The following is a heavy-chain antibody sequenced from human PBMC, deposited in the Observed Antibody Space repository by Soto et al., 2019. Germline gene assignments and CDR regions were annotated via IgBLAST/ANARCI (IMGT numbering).Heavy chain of an antibody. D-gene: IGHD3-10*01. V-gene: IGHV1-69*01. CDR2: IIPIFGTA. J-gene: IGHJ6*02. CDR1: GGTFSSYA. Sequence: QVQLVQSGAEVKKPGSSVKVSCKASGGTFSSYAISWVRQAPGQGLEWMGGIIPIFGTANYAQKFQGRVTITPDDAASTAYIELSSRGSEDKAVYYCARPGGYYGSGSYYTRRPPYYYGMDVWGQGTTVTVSS. CDR3: ARPGGYYGSGSYYTRRPPYYYGMDV.